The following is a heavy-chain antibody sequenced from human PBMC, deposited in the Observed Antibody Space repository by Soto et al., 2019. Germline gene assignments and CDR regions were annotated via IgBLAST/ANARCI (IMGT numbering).Heavy chain of an antibody. CDR3: AKVFYYYDSSGYYYFDY. CDR1: GFTFSSYA. CDR2: ISGSGSTI. J-gene: IGHJ4*02. V-gene: IGHV3-23*01. D-gene: IGHD3-22*01. Sequence: GGSLRLSCAASGFTFSSYAVSWVRQAPGKGPEWISSISGSGSTIYYADSVKGRFTISRDNSKNTLYLQMSSLRAEDTAVYYCAKVFYYYDSSGYYYFDYWGQGTLVTSPQ.